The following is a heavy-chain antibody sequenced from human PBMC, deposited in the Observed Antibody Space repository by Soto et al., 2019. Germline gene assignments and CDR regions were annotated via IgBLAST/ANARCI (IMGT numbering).Heavy chain of an antibody. CDR3: AKVFYYYDSSGYYYFDY. CDR1: GFTFSSYA. CDR2: ISGSGSTI. J-gene: IGHJ4*02. V-gene: IGHV3-23*01. D-gene: IGHD3-22*01. Sequence: GGSLRLSCAASGFTFSSYAVSWVRQAPGKGPEWISSISGSGSTIYYADSVKGRFTISRDNSKNTLYLQMSSLRAEDTAVYYCAKVFYYYDSSGYYYFDYWGQGTLVTSPQ.